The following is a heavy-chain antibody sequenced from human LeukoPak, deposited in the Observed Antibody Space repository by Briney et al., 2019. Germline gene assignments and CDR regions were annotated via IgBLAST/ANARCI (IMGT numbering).Heavy chain of an antibody. CDR3: ARDRWDYYYMDV. CDR2: INPNNGGR. J-gene: IGHJ6*03. D-gene: IGHD5-24*01. V-gene: IGHV1-2*02. Sequence: ASVKVSCKASGYTFTDYYMHWVRQAPGQGLEWMGWINPNNGGRIYAQKFQGRVAMTRDTSISTAYMELSRLRSDDTAVYYCARDRWDYYYMDVWGKGTTVTISS. CDR1: GYTFTDYY.